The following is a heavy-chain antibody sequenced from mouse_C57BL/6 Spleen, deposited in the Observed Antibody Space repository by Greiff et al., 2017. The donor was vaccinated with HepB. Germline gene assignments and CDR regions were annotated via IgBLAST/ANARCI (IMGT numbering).Heavy chain of an antibody. J-gene: IGHJ3*01. V-gene: IGHV5-17*01. CDR1: GFTFSDYG. CDR2: ISSGSSTI. CDR3: ARDRTAGFAY. Sequence: EVKLVESGGGLVKPGGSLKLSCAASGFTFSDYGMHWVRQAPEKGLEWVAYISSGSSTIYYADTVKGRFTISRDNAKNTLFLQMTSLRSEDTAMYYCARDRTAGFAYWGQGTLVTVSA.